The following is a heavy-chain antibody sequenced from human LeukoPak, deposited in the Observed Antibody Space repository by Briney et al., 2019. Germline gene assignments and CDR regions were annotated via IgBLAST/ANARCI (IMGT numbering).Heavy chain of an antibody. D-gene: IGHD1-26*01. J-gene: IGHJ4*02. V-gene: IGHV3-74*01. CDR2: INSDGSST. CDR1: GFTFSSYW. CDR3: AKAGSIRFDY. Sequence: GGSLRLSCAASGFTFSSYWMHWVRQAPGKGLVWVSRINSDGSSTSYADSVKGRFTISRDNSKNMLYLQMNSLRAEDTAAYYCAKAGSIRFDYWGQGALVTVSS.